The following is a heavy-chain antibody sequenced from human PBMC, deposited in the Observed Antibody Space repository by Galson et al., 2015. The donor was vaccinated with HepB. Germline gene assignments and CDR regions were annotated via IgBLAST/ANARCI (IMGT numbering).Heavy chain of an antibody. CDR2: INPNSGGT. J-gene: IGHJ4*02. D-gene: IGHD3-10*01. CDR3: AREGGYGSGSNDY. CDR1: GYTFTGYY. Sequence: SVKVSCKASGYTFTGYYMHWVRQAPGQGLEWMGWINPNSGGTNYAQKFQGRVTMTRDTSISTAYMELSRLRSDDTAVYYCAREGGYGSGSNDYWGQGTLVTVSS. V-gene: IGHV1-2*02.